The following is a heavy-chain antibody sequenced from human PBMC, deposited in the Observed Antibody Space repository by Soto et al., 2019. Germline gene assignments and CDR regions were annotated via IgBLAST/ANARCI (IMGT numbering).Heavy chain of an antibody. V-gene: IGHV4-31*03. CDR1: GGSISSGGYY. D-gene: IGHD3-9*01. CDR3: ARDILTGYYKSPNNWFDP. Sequence: TLSLTCTVSGGSISSGGYYWSWIRQHPGKGLEWIGYIYYSGSTYYNPSLKSRVTISVDTSKNQFSLKLSSVTAADTAVYYCARDILTGYYKSPNNWFDPWGQGTLVTVSS. CDR2: IYYSGST. J-gene: IGHJ5*02.